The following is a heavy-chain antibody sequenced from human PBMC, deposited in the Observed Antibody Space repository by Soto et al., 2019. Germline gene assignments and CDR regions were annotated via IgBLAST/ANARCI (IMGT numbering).Heavy chain of an antibody. CDR1: GFIFSNYS. J-gene: IGHJ5*02. V-gene: IGHV3-21*01. CDR3: ATTAAPHYYYAAGYNWFDP. CDR2: ISSSSGYI. Sequence: EVQLVESGGGLVKPGGSLRLSCAASGFIFSNYSMNWVRQAPGKGLEWVSSISSSSGYIYYADSVKGRFTISRDNAKNSRYLQMNSLRAEATAVYYCATTAAPHYYYAAGYNWFDPWGQGTLVSVSS. D-gene: IGHD3-10*01.